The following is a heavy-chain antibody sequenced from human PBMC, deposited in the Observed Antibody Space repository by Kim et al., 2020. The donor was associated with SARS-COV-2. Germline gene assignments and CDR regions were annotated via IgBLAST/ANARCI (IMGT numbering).Heavy chain of an antibody. CDR3: CRWGAARYYRVPLDA. Sequence: GGSLRLSCVASGFTFSSYYVSWIRQAPGKGLEWVSVISSDGKTDYADSAEAGCSISTNGTNNTTFLPKMNMSTDDTAANYLCRWGAARYYRVPLDALGQG. D-gene: IGHD3-10*01. J-gene: IGHJ5*02. V-gene: IGHV3-53*01. CDR1: GFTFSSYY. CDR2: ISSDGKT.